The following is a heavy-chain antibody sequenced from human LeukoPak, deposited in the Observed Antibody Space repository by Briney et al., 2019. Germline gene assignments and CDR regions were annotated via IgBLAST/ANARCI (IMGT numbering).Heavy chain of an antibody. V-gene: IGHV1-8*03. CDR2: MKPNSGNT. Sequence: ALVKVPCKASGYTFTSYDINWVRQDTGQGLEWMGWMKPNSGNTGYAKKLQGRVTITRNTSIRTAYMELSSLRSEDTAVYYCARSLFDCSSTSCPRFSTGDYWGQGTLVTVSS. CDR3: ARSLFDCSSTSCPRFSTGDY. D-gene: IGHD2-2*01. CDR1: GYTFTSYD. J-gene: IGHJ4*02.